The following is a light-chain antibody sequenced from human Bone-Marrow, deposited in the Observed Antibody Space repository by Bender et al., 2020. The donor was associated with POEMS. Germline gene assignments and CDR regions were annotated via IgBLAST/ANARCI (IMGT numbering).Light chain of an antibody. J-gene: IGLJ3*02. CDR2: EVS. CDR1: SSDVGTYDL. CDR3: QSYDNSLGGWV. V-gene: IGLV2-14*02. Sequence: QSALTQPASVSGSPGQSITISCTGTSSDVGTYDLVSWYQQYPGKAPKLMIYEVSKRPSGVSNRFSGSKSGNTASLAITGLQAEDEGDYYCQSYDNSLGGWVFGGGTKLTVL.